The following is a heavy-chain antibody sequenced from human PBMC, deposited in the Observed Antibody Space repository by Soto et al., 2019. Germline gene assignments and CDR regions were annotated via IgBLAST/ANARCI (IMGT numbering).Heavy chain of an antibody. CDR3: ARGNPFNYAGFDV. V-gene: IGHV1-8*01. CDR1: GYTFSDLV. Sequence: QAHLDQSGAELKRPGPSLKVSSKASGYTFSDLVINWLRRASGQGPEGMGWMNAKSGDTFFPQRFQGKFNMTWDTSLSTAYMEVGSLTSDDTAIYYCARGNPFNYAGFDVWGQGTTVAVSS. J-gene: IGHJ6*02. D-gene: IGHD3-16*01. CDR2: MNAKSGDT.